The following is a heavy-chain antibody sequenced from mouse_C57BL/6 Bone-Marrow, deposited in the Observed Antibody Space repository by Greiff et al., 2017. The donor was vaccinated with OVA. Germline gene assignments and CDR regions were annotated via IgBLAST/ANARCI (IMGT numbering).Heavy chain of an antibody. D-gene: IGHD4-1*01. Sequence: EVNLVESGGGLVQPKGSLKLSCAASGFSFNTYAMNWVRQAPGKGLEWVARIRSKSNNYATYYADSVKDRFTISRDDSESMLYLQMNNLKTEDTAMYYCVRQSWDRFAYWGQGTLVTVSA. J-gene: IGHJ3*01. CDR3: VRQSWDRFAY. CDR1: GFSFNTYA. CDR2: IRSKSNNYAT. V-gene: IGHV10-1*01.